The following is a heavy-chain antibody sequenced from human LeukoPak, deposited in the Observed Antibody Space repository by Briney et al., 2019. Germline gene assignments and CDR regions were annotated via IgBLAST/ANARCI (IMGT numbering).Heavy chain of an antibody. CDR1: GYTFTSYG. J-gene: IGHJ6*02. V-gene: IGHV1-69*13. Sequence: ASVKVSCKASGYTFTSYGISWVRQAPGQGLEWMGGIIPIFGTANYAQKFQGRVTITADESTSTAYMELSSLRSEDTAVYYCARSPYYYYYGMDVWGQGTTVTVSS. CDR3: ARSPYYYYYGMDV. CDR2: IIPIFGTA.